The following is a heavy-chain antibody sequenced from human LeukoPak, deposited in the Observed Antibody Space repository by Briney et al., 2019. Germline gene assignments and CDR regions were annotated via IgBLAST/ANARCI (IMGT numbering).Heavy chain of an antibody. D-gene: IGHD3-22*01. CDR2: MNPKSGDT. CDR1: GYSFTGYY. CDR3: AREANYDSSGYYSDY. J-gene: IGHJ4*02. Sequence: ASVKVSCKTSGYSFTGYYMHWVRQAPGQGLEWMGRMNPKSGDTNYAQKFQGRITMTRDTSTSTVYMELSSLRSEDTAVYYCAREANYDSSGYYSDYWGQGTLVTVSS. V-gene: IGHV1-2*06.